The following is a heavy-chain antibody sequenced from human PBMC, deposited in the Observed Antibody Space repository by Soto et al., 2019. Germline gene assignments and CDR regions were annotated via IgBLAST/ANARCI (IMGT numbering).Heavy chain of an antibody. CDR2: INPSGGST. J-gene: IGHJ6*02. V-gene: IGHV1-46*01. CDR3: DRDRSYNRGRYGMDV. D-gene: IGHD1-1*01. Sequence: RASVKVSCKASGYTFTSYYMHWVRQAPGQGLEWMGIINPSGGSTSYAQKFQGRVTMTRDTSTSTVYMELRSLRSQATAVHYCDRDRSYNRGRYGMDVWGQGTTVTVSS. CDR1: GYTFTSYY.